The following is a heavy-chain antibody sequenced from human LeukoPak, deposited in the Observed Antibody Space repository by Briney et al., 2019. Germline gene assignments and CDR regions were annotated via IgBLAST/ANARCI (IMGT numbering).Heavy chain of an antibody. CDR1: GGSISSGSYY. CDR2: IYTSGST. J-gene: IGHJ3*02. V-gene: IGHV4-61*02. CDR3: ARYFPWGFDAFDI. D-gene: IGHD7-27*01. Sequence: SETLSLTCTASGGSISSGSYYWSWIRQPAGKGLEWIGRIYTSGSTNYNPSLKSRVTISVDTSKNQFSLKLSSVTAADTAAYYCARYFPWGFDAFDIWGQGTMVTVSS.